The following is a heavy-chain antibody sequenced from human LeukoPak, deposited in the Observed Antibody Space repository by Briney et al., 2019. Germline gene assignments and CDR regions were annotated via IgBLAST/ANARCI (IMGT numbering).Heavy chain of an antibody. CDR2: IWYDGSNK. V-gene: IGHV3-33*01. J-gene: IGHJ6*02. CDR1: GFTFSSYG. Sequence: GGSLRLSCAASGFTFSSYGMHWVRQAPGKGLEWVAVIWYDGSNKYYADSVKGRFTISRDNSKNTLYLQMNSLRAEDTAVYYCARDGTVRGVMPYGMDVWGQGTTVTVSS. CDR3: ARDGTVRGVMPYGMDV. D-gene: IGHD3-10*01.